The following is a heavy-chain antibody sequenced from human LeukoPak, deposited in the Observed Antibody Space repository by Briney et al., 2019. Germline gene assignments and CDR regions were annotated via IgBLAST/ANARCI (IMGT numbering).Heavy chain of an antibody. CDR1: GYTFTSYD. CDR2: INPNSGGT. J-gene: IGHJ4*02. V-gene: IGHV1-2*02. Sequence: ASVKVSCKASGYTFTSYDINWVRQAPGQGLEWMGWINPNSGGTNYAQKFQGRVTMTRDTSISTAYMELSRLRSDDTAVYYCARGGMMVRGVIMWEADRCLIDYWGQGTLVTVSS. CDR3: ARGGMMVRGVIMWEADRCLIDY. D-gene: IGHD3-10*01.